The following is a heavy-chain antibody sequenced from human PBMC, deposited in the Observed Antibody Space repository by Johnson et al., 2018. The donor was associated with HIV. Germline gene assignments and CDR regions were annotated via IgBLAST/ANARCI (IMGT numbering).Heavy chain of an antibody. CDR1: GFTFSSYA. CDR2: ISSDESNK. J-gene: IGHJ3*02. D-gene: IGHD4/OR15-4a*01. CDR3: AKSPGKDHGGNSGGFDI. V-gene: IGHV3-30*04. Sequence: QVQLVESGGGVVQPGRSLRLSCAASGFTFSSYAMHWVRQAPGKGLEWVAIISSDESNKYYADSVKGRFTISRDNSKNTVYLQMNSLRVEDTAVYYCAKSPGKDHGGNSGGFDIGGQGTMVTVSS.